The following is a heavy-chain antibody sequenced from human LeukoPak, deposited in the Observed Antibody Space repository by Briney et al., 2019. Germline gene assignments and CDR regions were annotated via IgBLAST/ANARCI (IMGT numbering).Heavy chain of an antibody. CDR2: INPDGSTT. Sequence: GGSLRLSCAASGFTFTNYWMFWVRQAPGKGLVWVSGINPDGSTTTYADSVKGRFPISRENAKSTLYLHMNILRVEDTAVYYGPRGRYGDYHWAQRILVTVPS. V-gene: IGHV3-74*01. CDR1: GFTFTNYW. D-gene: IGHD4-17*01. J-gene: IGHJ4*02. CDR3: PRGRYGDYH.